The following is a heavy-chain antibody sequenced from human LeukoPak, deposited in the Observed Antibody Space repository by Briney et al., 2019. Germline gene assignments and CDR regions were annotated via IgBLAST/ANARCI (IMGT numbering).Heavy chain of an antibody. CDR1: GFTFSSYW. V-gene: IGHV3-74*01. Sequence: QSGGSLRLSCAASGFTFSSYWMPWVRQAPGKGLVWVSRINSDGSSTSYADSVRGRFTISRDNAKNTLYLQMNSLRAEDTAVYYCARYWVHDFWSGYEGMDVWGQGTTVTVPS. D-gene: IGHD3-3*01. CDR3: ARYWVHDFWSGYEGMDV. CDR2: INSDGSST. J-gene: IGHJ6*02.